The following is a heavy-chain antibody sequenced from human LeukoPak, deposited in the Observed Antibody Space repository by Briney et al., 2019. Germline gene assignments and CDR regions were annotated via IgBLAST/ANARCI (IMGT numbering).Heavy chain of an antibody. J-gene: IGHJ4*02. Sequence: PSETLSLTCTVSGDSINNYYWTWIRQPAGKGLEWIGRIYSSGTTNYNPSLKSRVTMSVDTSKNQFSLNLYSVTAADTAVYYCARMTYSRHFDYWGQGTLVTVSS. CDR3: ARMTYSRHFDY. V-gene: IGHV4-4*07. CDR1: GDSINNYY. CDR2: IYSSGTT. D-gene: IGHD6-13*01.